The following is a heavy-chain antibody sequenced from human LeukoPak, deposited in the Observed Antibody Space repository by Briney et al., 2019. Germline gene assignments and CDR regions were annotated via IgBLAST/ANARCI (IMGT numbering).Heavy chain of an antibody. D-gene: IGHD6-19*01. V-gene: IGHV1-2*02. Sequence: ASVKVSCKASGYTFTGYYMHWVRQAPGQGLEWMGWINPNSGGTNYAQKFQGRVTMTRDTSISAAYMELSSLRSEDTAVYYCARSPVGDGSGWYRRSYFDYWGQGTLVTVSS. CDR1: GYTFTGYY. CDR3: ARSPVGDGSGWYRRSYFDY. CDR2: INPNSGGT. J-gene: IGHJ4*02.